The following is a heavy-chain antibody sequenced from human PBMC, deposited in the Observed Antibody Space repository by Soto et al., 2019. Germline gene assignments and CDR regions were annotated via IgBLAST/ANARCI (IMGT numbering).Heavy chain of an antibody. CDR1: GFTFSSYV. V-gene: IGHV3-23*01. CDR2: ISGSGTT. Sequence: LSLTCAASGFTFSSYVVSWVRQAPGKGLEWVSAISGSGTTYYTDSVKGRVTISRDNSKNTLSLQMNSLGVEDTAVYYCARYGSGWYLDNWGQGTLVTVSS. D-gene: IGHD6-19*01. J-gene: IGHJ4*02. CDR3: ARYGSGWYLDN.